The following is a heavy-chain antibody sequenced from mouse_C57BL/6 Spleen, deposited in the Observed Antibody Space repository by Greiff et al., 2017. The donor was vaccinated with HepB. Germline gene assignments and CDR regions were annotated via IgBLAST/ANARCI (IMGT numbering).Heavy chain of an antibody. CDR3: ARQGLRYFDV. CDR1: GFTFSSYG. V-gene: IGHV5-6*01. CDR2: ISSGGSYT. D-gene: IGHD2-13*01. Sequence: EVKLVESRGDLVKPGGSLKLSCAASGFTFSSYGMSWVRQTPDKRLEWVATISSGGSYTYYPDSVKGRFTISRDNAKNTLYLQMSSLKSEDTAMYYCARQGLRYFDVWGTGTTVTVSS. J-gene: IGHJ1*03.